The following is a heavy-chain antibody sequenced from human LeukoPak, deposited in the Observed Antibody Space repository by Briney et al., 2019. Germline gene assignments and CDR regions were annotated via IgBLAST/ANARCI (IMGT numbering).Heavy chain of an antibody. J-gene: IGHJ4*02. CDR1: GLPVTDNY. D-gene: IGHD4-11*01. CDR3: TYSDYPLTY. Sequence: GGSLRLSCAASGLPVTDNYWHWVRQPPGKRPEWLSIIYRDGDTKYADSVKGRFTVSRDISKSTLYLQMNRLRAEDTAVYFCTYSDYPLTYWGQGTLVTVSS. V-gene: IGHV3-66*01. CDR2: IYRDGDT.